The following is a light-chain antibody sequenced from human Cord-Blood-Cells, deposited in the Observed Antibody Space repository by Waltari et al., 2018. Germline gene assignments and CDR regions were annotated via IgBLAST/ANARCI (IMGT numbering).Light chain of an antibody. V-gene: IGKV1-33*01. CDR1: QDISNY. J-gene: IGKJ4*01. CDR2: DAS. Sequence: IQMTQSPSSLSASVGDRVTITCQASQDISNYLNWYQQKPGKAPKLLIYDASNLETGVPSRFSGSGSRTDFTFTISSLQPEDIATYYCQQYDNLPLTFGGGTKVEFK. CDR3: QQYDNLPLT.